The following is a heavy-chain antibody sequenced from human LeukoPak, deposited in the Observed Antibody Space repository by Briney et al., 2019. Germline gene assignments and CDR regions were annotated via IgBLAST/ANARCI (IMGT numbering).Heavy chain of an antibody. D-gene: IGHD6-19*01. CDR1: GFTFDDYA. CDR2: ISWNSGGI. CDR3: AKGPVYSSGWYPFDY. V-gene: IGHV3-9*01. Sequence: GRSLRLSCAASGFTFDDYAMHWVRQAPGKGLEWVSGISWNSGGIGYADSVKGRFTISRDNAKNSLYLQMNSLRAEDTALYYCAKGPVYSSGWYPFDYWGQGTLVTVSS. J-gene: IGHJ4*02.